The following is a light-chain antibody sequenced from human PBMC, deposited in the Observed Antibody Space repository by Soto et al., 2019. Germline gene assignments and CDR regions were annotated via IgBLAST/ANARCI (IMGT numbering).Light chain of an antibody. V-gene: IGKV3-15*01. CDR2: GAS. CDR1: QSVSSN. Sequence: EIVMTQSQATLSLYTGERATLSCRASQSVSSNLAWYQQKPGQAHRLLIYGASTRATGIPARFSGSGSGKEFTLTIISLQSEDFAVYYCQQYNNWPPLTFGGGTKVEIK. J-gene: IGKJ4*01. CDR3: QQYNNWPPLT.